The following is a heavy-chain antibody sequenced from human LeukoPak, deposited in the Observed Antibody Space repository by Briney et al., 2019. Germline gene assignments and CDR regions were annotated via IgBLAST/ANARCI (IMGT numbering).Heavy chain of an antibody. CDR3: ARWYCSSTSCPTDP. Sequence: ASVKVSCKASGYTFTSYYMHWVRQAPGQGLEWMGIINPSGGSTSYAQKFQGRVTMTTDTSTSTAYMELRSLRSDDTAVYYCARWYCSSTSCPTDPWGQGTLVTVSS. D-gene: IGHD2-2*01. CDR1: GYTFTSYY. J-gene: IGHJ5*02. V-gene: IGHV1-46*01. CDR2: INPSGGST.